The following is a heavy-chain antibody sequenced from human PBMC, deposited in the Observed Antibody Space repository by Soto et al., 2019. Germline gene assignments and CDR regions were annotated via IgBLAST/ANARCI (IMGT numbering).Heavy chain of an antibody. CDR2: ITTSGGST. D-gene: IGHD6-19*01. CDR1: GFTFGNYA. Sequence: VQLLESGGGLVQSGGSLRLSCAASGFTFGNYAMSWVRQAPGKGLEWVSAITTSGGSTYYADSVKGRLTISRDNSKNTLYLQMNSLRAEDTAVYYCAKDRGGSGWRFDYWGQGTLVTVSS. J-gene: IGHJ4*02. CDR3: AKDRGGSGWRFDY. V-gene: IGHV3-23*01.